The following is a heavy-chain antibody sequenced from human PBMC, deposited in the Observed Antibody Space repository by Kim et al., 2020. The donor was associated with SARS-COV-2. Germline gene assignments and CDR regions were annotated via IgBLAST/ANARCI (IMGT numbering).Heavy chain of an antibody. V-gene: IGHV4-59*01. CDR1: GGSISSYY. D-gene: IGHD4-17*01. Sequence: SETLSLTCTVSGGSISSYYWSWIRQPPGKGLEWIGYIYYSGSTNYNPALKSRVTISVDTPKNQFSLKLSSVTAADTAVYYCARDSNDYGGNYYYYGMDVWGQGTTVTVSS. CDR3: ARDSNDYGGNYYYYGMDV. CDR2: IYYSGST. J-gene: IGHJ6*02.